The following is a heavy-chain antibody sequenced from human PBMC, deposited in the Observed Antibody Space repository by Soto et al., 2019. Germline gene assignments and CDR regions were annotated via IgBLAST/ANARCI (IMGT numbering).Heavy chain of an antibody. CDR3: ARGIFAPAYAATSAFDL. Sequence: PGGSLRLSCAASGFTFSSHSMGWLRQAPGTGPGGVAFVDGSGYDTSYAESVKGRSTVPRDHSQHSLYLHIASLRAEDTGPYFCARGIFAPAYAATSAFDLWGQGALVTVSS. J-gene: IGHJ4*02. V-gene: IGHV3-23*01. CDR1: GFTFSSHS. CDR2: VDGSGYDT. D-gene: IGHD2-8*01.